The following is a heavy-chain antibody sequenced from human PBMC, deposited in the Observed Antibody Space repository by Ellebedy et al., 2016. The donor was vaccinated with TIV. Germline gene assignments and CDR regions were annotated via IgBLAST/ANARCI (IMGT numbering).Heavy chain of an antibody. CDR2: IIPIFGTA. Sequence: ASVKVSCKASGGTFSSYAISWVRQAPGQGLEWMGGIIPIFGTANYAQKFQGRVTITADESTSTAYMELSSLRSEDTAMYYCARGLGTGSYYGYWGQGTLVSVSS. CDR1: GGTFSSYA. J-gene: IGHJ4*02. D-gene: IGHD1-26*01. CDR3: ARGLGTGSYYGY. V-gene: IGHV1-69*13.